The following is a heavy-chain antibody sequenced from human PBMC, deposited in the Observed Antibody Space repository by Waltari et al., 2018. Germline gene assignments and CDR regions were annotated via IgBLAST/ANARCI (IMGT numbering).Heavy chain of an antibody. CDR3: ARSGYDSTEGWLDP. CDR1: GAPVSGGSYF. D-gene: IGHD3-22*01. V-gene: IGHV4-61*02. J-gene: IGHJ5*02. CDR2: IYTTGRT. Sequence: QVQLQESGPGLVKPSQTLSLTCTVPGAPVSGGSYFRNWIRQPAGKGLEWIARIYTTGRTDYNPSLQSRVTISADTSKNELSLKMSSVTAADTAVYYCARSGYDSTEGWLDPWGPGTLVTVSS.